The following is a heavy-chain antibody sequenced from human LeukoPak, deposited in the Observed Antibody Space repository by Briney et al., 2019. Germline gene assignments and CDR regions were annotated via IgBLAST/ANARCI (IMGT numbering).Heavy chain of an antibody. CDR2: INPSGGST. Sequence: ASVKVSCKASGYTFTSYYLHWVRQAPGQGLEWMGIINPSGGSTSYAQKLQDRVTMTRDTSTSTVYMELSSLRSDDTAVYYCARYSSGSLDYWGQGTLVTVSS. CDR3: ARYSSGSLDY. D-gene: IGHD6-19*01. V-gene: IGHV1-46*01. J-gene: IGHJ4*02. CDR1: GYTFTSYY.